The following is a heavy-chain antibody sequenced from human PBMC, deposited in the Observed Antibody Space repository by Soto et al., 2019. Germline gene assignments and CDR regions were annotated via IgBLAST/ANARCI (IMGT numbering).Heavy chain of an antibody. D-gene: IGHD2-21*01. Sequence: ASVKVSCKASGYTFPSYYMHWVRQAPGQGLEWMGMVNPSGGITSYAQKFQGRVTMTRDTSTSTLNLELSSLRSEDTAVYYWAGALPSHSYAMGGWGQGTTVTVSS. CDR2: VNPSGGIT. CDR1: GYTFPSYY. CDR3: AGALPSHSYAMGG. J-gene: IGHJ6*02. V-gene: IGHV1-46*01.